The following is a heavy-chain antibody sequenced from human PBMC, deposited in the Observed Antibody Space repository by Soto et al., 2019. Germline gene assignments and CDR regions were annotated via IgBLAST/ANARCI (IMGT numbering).Heavy chain of an antibody. D-gene: IGHD2-2*01. J-gene: IGHJ4*02. CDR2: INPLAGLS. CDR3: ATPACAATWCSPSHNLDH. V-gene: IGHV1-69*09. Sequence: QVQLVQSGAEVKKPESSVKVSCKTSGGTFVRHVISWVRQAPGQGPEWMGKINPLAGLSNYPKKFQDRVTFTADTDSSTAYMELSSLRSDDTAVYYCATPACAATWCSPSHNLDHWGQGTLVTVSS. CDR1: GGTFVRHV.